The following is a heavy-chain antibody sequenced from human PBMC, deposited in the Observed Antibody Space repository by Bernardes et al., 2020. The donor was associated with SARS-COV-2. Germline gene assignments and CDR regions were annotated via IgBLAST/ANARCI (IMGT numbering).Heavy chain of an antibody. Sequence: SETLSLTCAVYGGSFSGYYWSWIRQPPGKGLEWIGEINHSGSTNYNPSLKSRVTISVDTSKNQFSLKLSSVTAADTAVYYCARGGDYYDSSGYYYVFSYCYGMDVWGQGTTVTVSS. V-gene: IGHV4-34*01. CDR3: ARGGDYYDSSGYYYVFSYCYGMDV. CDR2: INHSGST. D-gene: IGHD3-22*01. J-gene: IGHJ6*02. CDR1: GGSFSGYY.